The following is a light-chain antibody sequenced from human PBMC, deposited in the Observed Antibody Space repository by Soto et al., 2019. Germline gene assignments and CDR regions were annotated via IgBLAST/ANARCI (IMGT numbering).Light chain of an antibody. CDR3: QQYFGTPLT. CDR1: QSVLYSSNNKNY. CDR2: WAS. V-gene: IGKV4-1*01. J-gene: IGKJ3*01. Sequence: DIVMTQSPDSLAVSLGERATINCKSSQSVLYSSNNKNYLAWYQQKPGQPPKLLIYWASTRESGVPDRFSGSGSGTDFTLTIISLQAEDVAVYYCQQYFGTPLTFGPGTKVDIK.